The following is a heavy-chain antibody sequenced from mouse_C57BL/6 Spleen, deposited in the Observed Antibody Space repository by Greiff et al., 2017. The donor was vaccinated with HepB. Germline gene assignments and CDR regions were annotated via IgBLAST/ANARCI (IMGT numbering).Heavy chain of an antibody. V-gene: IGHV5-4*01. J-gene: IGHJ3*01. CDR1: GFTFSSYA. Sequence: EVKVVESGGGLVKPGGSLKLSCAASGFTFSSYAMSWVRQTPEKRLEWVATISDGGSYTYYPDNVKGRFPISRDNAKNNLYLQMRHLKSEDTAMYYCAREDGNYVAYWGQGTLVTVSA. D-gene: IGHD2-1*01. CDR3: AREDGNYVAY. CDR2: ISDGGSYT.